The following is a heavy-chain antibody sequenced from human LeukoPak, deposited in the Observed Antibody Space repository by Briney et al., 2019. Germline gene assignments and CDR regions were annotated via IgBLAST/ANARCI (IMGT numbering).Heavy chain of an antibody. CDR2: IRSSSRGTI. CDR3: ARDHNWAFDY. V-gene: IGHV3-48*01. J-gene: IGHJ4*02. CDR1: GFIFSDYS. Sequence: GGSLRLSCAASGFIFSDYSINWVRQAPVKGLEWVAYIRSSSRGTIYYADSVKGRFTISRDNAKNSLYLQMNSLRAEDTAVYYCARDHNWAFDYWGQGTLVTVSS. D-gene: IGHD1-1*01.